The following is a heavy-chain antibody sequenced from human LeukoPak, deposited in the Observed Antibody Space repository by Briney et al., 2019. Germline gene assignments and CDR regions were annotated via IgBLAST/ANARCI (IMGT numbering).Heavy chain of an antibody. CDR2: ISGSGSTI. CDR3: ARVPTTGYSSSWAHYGMDV. V-gene: IGHV3-11*01. J-gene: IGHJ6*02. D-gene: IGHD6-13*01. Sequence: GGSLRLSCAASGFTFSDYYMSWIRQAPGKGLEWVSYISGSGSTIYYADSVKGRFTISRDNAKNSLYLQMNSLRAEDTAVYYCARVPTTGYSSSWAHYGMDVWGQGTTVTVSS. CDR1: GFTFSDYY.